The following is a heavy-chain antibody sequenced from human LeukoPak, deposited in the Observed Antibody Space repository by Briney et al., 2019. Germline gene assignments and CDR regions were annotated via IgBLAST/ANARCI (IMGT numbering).Heavy chain of an antibody. J-gene: IGHJ4*02. D-gene: IGHD3-10*01. CDR1: GGTFSSYA. CDR3: ARDGSPYGSGSRPFDY. Sequence: SVKVSCKASGGTFSSYAISWVRQAPGQGLEWMGGIIPIFGTANYAQKFQGGVTITADESTSTAYMELSSLRSEDTAVYYCARDGSPYGSGSRPFDYWGQGTLVTVSS. CDR2: IIPIFGTA. V-gene: IGHV1-69*01.